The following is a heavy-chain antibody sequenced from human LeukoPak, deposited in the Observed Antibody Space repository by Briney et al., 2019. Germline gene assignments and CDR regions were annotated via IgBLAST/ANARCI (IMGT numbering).Heavy chain of an antibody. V-gene: IGHV1-18*01. CDR3: ARDLAPPTYYDILTGYWKYSSGWYYIDY. D-gene: IGHD3-9*01. CDR1: GYTFTSYG. CDR2: ISAYNGNT. Sequence: ASVKVSCKASGYTFTSYGISWVRQAPEQGLEWMGWISAYNGNTNYAQKLQGRVTMTTDTSTSTAYMELRSLRSDDTAVYYCARDLAPPTYYDILTGYWKYSSGWYYIDYWGQRTLVTVSS. J-gene: IGHJ4*02.